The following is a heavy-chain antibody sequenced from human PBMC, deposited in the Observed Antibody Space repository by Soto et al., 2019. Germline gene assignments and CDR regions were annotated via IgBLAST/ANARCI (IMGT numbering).Heavy chain of an antibody. V-gene: IGHV3-66*01. Sequence: GGSLRLSCAASGSTISSNYMSWVRQAPGKGLEWVSVIYSGGSTYYADSVKGRFTISRDNSKNTLYLQMNSLRAEDTAVYYCANQRGGYDRDFDYWGQGTLVTVSS. CDR3: ANQRGGYDRDFDY. CDR2: IYSGGST. J-gene: IGHJ4*02. CDR1: GSTISSNY. D-gene: IGHD5-12*01.